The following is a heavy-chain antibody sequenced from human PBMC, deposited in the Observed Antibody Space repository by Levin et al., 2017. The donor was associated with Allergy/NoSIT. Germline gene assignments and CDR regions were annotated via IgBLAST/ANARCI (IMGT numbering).Heavy chain of an antibody. CDR3: AKYGVVPSAHFDS. Sequence: PSQTLSLTCSVSGTSISSWYWSWIRPPAGKGLEWIGRIHTTGGTSYNSSLQSRVTISVDASNNQFSLKLTSMTAADTAVYYCAKYGVVPSAHFDSWGQGTLVIVSS. CDR2: IHTTGGT. V-gene: IGHV4-59*10. CDR1: GTSISSWY. D-gene: IGHD2-2*01. J-gene: IGHJ4*02.